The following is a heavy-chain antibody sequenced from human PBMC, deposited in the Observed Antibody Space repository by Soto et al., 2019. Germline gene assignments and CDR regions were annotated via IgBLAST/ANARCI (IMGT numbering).Heavy chain of an antibody. CDR2: IAFDGTNK. CDR3: ARSYGPFYDSSYYGLARNYFDY. CDR1: GFTFGSHA. V-gene: IGHV3-30*04. J-gene: IGHJ4*02. Sequence: GGSLRLSCVGTGFTFGSHAMNWVRQAPGKGLEWVSVIAFDGTNKYYADSVRGRFTISRDNSKNTLYLQMDSLRPDDSAIYYCARSYGPFYDSSYYGLARNYFDYWGQGTLVTVSS. D-gene: IGHD3-22*01.